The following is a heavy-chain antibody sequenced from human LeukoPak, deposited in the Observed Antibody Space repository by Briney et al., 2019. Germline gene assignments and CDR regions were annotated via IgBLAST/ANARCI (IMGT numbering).Heavy chain of an antibody. D-gene: IGHD6-13*01. Sequence: GGSLRLSCAASGFTFSSYNIHWARQAPGKGLEWVALISYDGSNKYYADSVKGRFTISRDNSKDTLYLQMNSLRPEDTAVYYCAKDEGFRAAAEGTPDYWGQGTLVTVSS. J-gene: IGHJ4*02. V-gene: IGHV3-30*18. CDR3: AKDEGFRAAAEGTPDY. CDR2: ISYDGSNK. CDR1: GFTFSSYN.